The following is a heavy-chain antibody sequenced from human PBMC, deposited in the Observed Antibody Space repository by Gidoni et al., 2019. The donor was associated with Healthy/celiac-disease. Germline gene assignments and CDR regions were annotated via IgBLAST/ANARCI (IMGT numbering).Heavy chain of an antibody. J-gene: IGHJ4*02. CDR1: GFTFDDYA. Sequence: EVQLVESGGGLVQPGRSLRLSCAASGFTFDDYAMHWVRQAPGKGLEWVSGISWNSGSIGYADSVKGRFTISRDNAKNSLYLQMNSLRAEDTALYYCAKDIVQYSSSWYYFDYWGQGTLVTVSS. CDR2: ISWNSGSI. D-gene: IGHD6-13*01. CDR3: AKDIVQYSSSWYYFDY. V-gene: IGHV3-9*01.